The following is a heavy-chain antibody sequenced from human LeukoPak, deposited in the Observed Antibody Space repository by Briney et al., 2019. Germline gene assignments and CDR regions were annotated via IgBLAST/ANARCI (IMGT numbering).Heavy chain of an antibody. CDR3: ARDLEARGASDAFDI. D-gene: IGHD3-10*01. J-gene: IGHJ3*02. Sequence: GGSLRLSCAASGFTFSSYAMHWVRQAPGKGLEWVAVISYDGSNKYYADSVKGRFTISRDNSKNTLYLQMNSLRAEDTAVYYCARDLEARGASDAFDIWGQGTMVTVSS. V-gene: IGHV3-30-3*01. CDR2: ISYDGSNK. CDR1: GFTFSSYA.